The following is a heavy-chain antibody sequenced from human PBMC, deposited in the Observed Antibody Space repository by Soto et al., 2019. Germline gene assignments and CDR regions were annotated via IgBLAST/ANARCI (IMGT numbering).Heavy chain of an antibody. CDR2: ISAYNGNT. CDR1: GYTFTSYG. D-gene: IGHD6-19*01. CDR3: ARDSPSIAVAGIYYYYGMDV. Sequence: ASVKVSCKASGYTFTSYGISWVRQAPGQGLEWMGWISAYNGNTNYAQKLQGRVTMTTGTSTSTAYMELRSLRSDDTAVYYCARDSPSIAVAGIYYYYGMDVWGQGTTVTVSS. J-gene: IGHJ6*02. V-gene: IGHV1-18*04.